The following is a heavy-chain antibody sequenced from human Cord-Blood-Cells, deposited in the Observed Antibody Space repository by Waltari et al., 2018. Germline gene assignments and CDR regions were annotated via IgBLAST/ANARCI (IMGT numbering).Heavy chain of an antibody. D-gene: IGHD5-18*01. J-gene: IGHJ3*02. CDR2: IDWDDDK. CDR1: GFSLSTTGMC. CDR3: ARISRSYGDAFDI. Sequence: QVTLRESGPALVKPTQTLTLTCTFPGFSLSTTGMCVSWIRQPPGKALEWLALIDWDDDKYYSTSLKTRLTISKDTSKNQVVLTMTNMDPVDTATYYCARISRSYGDAFDIWGQGTMVTVSS. V-gene: IGHV2-70*01.